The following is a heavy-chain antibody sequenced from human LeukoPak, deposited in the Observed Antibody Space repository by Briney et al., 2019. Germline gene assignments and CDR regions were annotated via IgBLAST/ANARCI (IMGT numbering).Heavy chain of an antibody. CDR2: VYPGDSDT. Sequence: PGASLQISCKGSGYSFTRYWVGWVRQMPGKGLEWMGIVYPGDSDTRYSPSFQGQVTISADKSISTAYLQWSSLKASDTAMYYCARELNSGSPLDPWGQGTLVTVSS. J-gene: IGHJ5*02. D-gene: IGHD5-12*01. CDR1: GYSFTRYW. V-gene: IGHV5-51*01. CDR3: ARELNSGSPLDP.